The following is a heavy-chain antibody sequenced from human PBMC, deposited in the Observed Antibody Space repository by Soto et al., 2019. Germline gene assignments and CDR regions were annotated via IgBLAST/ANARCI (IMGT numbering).Heavy chain of an antibody. V-gene: IGHV4-30-4*01. D-gene: IGHD2-2*01. CDR1: GDYIHVGCYY. CDR3: GRDVASNDNCIDP. Sequence: SETLSLTCSVSGDYIHVGCYYWTWIRQRPGKGLEWMGYIYYTGKTYYNPSLESRLTMSVDRSKNQFSLRLTSVTAADTAVYFCGRDVASNDNCIDPWGQGTLVTVSS. J-gene: IGHJ5*02. CDR2: IYYTGKT.